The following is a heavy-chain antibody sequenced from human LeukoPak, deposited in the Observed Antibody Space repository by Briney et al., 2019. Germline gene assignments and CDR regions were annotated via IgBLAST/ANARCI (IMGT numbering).Heavy chain of an antibody. CDR2: IYYDGST. J-gene: IGHJ5*02. Sequence: SETLSLTCTVSGGSISSGGYYWSWIRQHPGKGLEWIGHIYYDGSTNYNPSLKSRVTISVDTSKNQFSLNLSSVTAADTAVYYCARGAVAGKMSWFDPWGQGTLVTVSS. D-gene: IGHD6-19*01. CDR1: GGSISSGGYY. CDR3: ARGAVAGKMSWFDP. V-gene: IGHV4-61*08.